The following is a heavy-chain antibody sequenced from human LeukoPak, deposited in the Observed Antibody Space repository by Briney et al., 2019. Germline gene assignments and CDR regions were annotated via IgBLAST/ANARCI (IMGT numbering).Heavy chain of an antibody. CDR1: GFTFSSYA. D-gene: IGHD6-19*01. J-gene: IGHJ4*02. CDR3: AKYVVVAVAGTCDY. CDR2: ISGSGGST. Sequence: GSLRLSCAASGFTFSSYAMSWVRQAPGKGLEWVSVISGSGGSTYYADSVKGRFTISRDNSKNTLYLQMNSLRAEDTAVYYCAKYVVVAVAGTCDYWGQGTLVTVSS. V-gene: IGHV3-23*01.